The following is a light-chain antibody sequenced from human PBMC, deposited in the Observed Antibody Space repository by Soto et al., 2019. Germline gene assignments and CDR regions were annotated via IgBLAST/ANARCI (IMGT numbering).Light chain of an antibody. V-gene: IGKV1-9*01. CDR1: QGISSY. CDR2: AAS. CDR3: QQLYSSPLA. Sequence: IQLTQSPSSLSASVGDRVTITCRASQGISSYLAWYQQKLGKAPRLLIYAASALQSGVPSRFSGGGSGTDFTLTISSLQPEDFATYYCQQLYSSPLAFGQGTRLEIK. J-gene: IGKJ5*01.